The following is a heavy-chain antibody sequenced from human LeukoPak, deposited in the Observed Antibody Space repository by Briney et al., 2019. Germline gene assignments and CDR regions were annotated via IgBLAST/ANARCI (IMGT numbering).Heavy chain of an antibody. CDR2: ISGSGGST. CDR1: GFTFSSYA. Sequence: GGSLRLSCAASGFTFSSYAMSWVRQAPGKGLEWVSAISGSGGSTDYSDSVTGRFTISRDNSMNTLYLQMNSLRAEDTAIYFCAKVPYPDYGSWRPPFMDVWGQGTTVAVSS. D-gene: IGHD3-10*01. CDR3: AKVPYPDYGSWRPPFMDV. J-gene: IGHJ6*02. V-gene: IGHV3-23*01.